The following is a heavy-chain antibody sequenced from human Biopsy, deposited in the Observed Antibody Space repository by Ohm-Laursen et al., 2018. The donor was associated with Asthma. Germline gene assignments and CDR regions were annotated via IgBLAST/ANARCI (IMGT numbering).Heavy chain of an antibody. J-gene: IGHJ4*02. CDR2: VSWNSGSI. CDR1: GFTFDDYA. D-gene: IGHD6-13*01. Sequence: SLRLSCAAAGFTFDDYAMHWVRQAPGKGLEWVSGVSWNSGSIDYADSVKGRFTISRDNAKDSLYLQMNSLRGADTALYYCVKDIRLQLWGFDSWGQGTLVTVSS. V-gene: IGHV3-9*01. CDR3: VKDIRLQLWGFDS.